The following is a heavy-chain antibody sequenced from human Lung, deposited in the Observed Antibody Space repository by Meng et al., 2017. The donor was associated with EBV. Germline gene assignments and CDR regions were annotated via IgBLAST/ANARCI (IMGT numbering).Heavy chain of an antibody. CDR2: VYHRGDT. D-gene: IGHD1-1*01. Sequence: VQPQESGPGLVKPSGTLSLTCTVSGDSISSDIWWSWVRQPPGKGLEWIGEVYHRGDTNYNPSLKSRVVISVDRSKNQFSLNLSSVTAADTAVYYCGRDQGRQLINHWGQGTLVTVSS. CDR1: GDSISSDIW. CDR3: GRDQGRQLINH. J-gene: IGHJ4*02. V-gene: IGHV4-4*02.